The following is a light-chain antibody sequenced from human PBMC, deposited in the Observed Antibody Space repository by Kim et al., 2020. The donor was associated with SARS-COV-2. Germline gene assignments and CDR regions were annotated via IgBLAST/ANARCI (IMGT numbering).Light chain of an antibody. CDR2: GNT. V-gene: IGLV1-40*01. CDR1: TSNIGAGYE. Sequence: RVTISCTGRTSNIGAGYEVHWYQQLPGTAPKLLIYGNTNRPSGVPDRFSASKSGTSASLAITGLQAGDEADYYCQSFDSILSGSLFGGGTKLTVL. CDR3: QSFDSILSGSL. J-gene: IGLJ2*01.